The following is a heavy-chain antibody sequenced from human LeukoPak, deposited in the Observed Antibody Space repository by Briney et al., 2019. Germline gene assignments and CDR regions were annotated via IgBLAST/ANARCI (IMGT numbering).Heavy chain of an antibody. CDR2: INAGNGNT. Sequence: EASVKVSCKASGYTFTSYAMHWVRQAPGQRLEWMGWINAGNGNTKYSQKFQGRVTITRDTSASTAYMELSSLRSEDTAVYYCARLPYSSGWPNYFDYWGQGTLVTVSS. CDR1: GYTFTSYA. V-gene: IGHV1-3*01. CDR3: ARLPYSSGWPNYFDY. D-gene: IGHD6-19*01. J-gene: IGHJ4*02.